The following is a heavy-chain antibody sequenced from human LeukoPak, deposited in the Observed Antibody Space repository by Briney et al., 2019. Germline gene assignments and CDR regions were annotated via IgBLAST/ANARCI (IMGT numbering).Heavy chain of an antibody. J-gene: IGHJ4*02. CDR1: GGSISSGGYY. CDR3: AKGRGMIVGEALDY. V-gene: IGHV4-31*03. Sequence: SETLSLTCTVSGGSISSGGYYWSWIRQHPGKGLEWIGYIYYSGTTYYNPSLKSRVTLSVDTSKNQFSLKLSSVSAADTAVYYCAKGRGMIVGEALDYWGQGTLVTVSS. CDR2: IYYSGTT. D-gene: IGHD3-22*01.